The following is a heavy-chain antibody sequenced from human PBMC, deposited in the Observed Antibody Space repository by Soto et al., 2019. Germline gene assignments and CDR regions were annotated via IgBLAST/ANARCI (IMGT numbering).Heavy chain of an antibody. D-gene: IGHD4-17*01. CDR2: IRGDGSSK. J-gene: IGHJ3*02. Sequence: GGSLRLSCAASGFTFSSSWMHWVRQAPGKRLVWVSRIRGDGSSKNYADSVKGRFTISRDNAKNTLYLQMNSLRAEDTAVYYCARDLYGDYGVLDTWGQGTMVTVSS. CDR3: ARDLYGDYGVLDT. V-gene: IGHV3-74*01. CDR1: GFTFSSSW.